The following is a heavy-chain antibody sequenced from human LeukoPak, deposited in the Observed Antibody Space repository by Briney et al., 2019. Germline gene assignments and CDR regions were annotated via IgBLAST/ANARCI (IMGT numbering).Heavy chain of an antibody. J-gene: IGHJ4*02. V-gene: IGHV3-7*01. CDR2: INQDGSEE. D-gene: IGHD2/OR15-2a*01. Sequence: GGSLRLSCAASGFTFSNYWMTWVRQAPGKGLEWVAHINQDGSEEHYMDSAKARFTISRDNAKNSLSLQMNSLRAEDTAMYYCAKYLSRAFDCWGQGSLITVSS. CDR1: GFTFSNYW. CDR3: AKYLSRAFDC.